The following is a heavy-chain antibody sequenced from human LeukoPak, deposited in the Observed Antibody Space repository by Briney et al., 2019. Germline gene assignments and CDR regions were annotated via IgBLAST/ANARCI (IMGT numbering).Heavy chain of an antibody. CDR2: IIPILDIA. V-gene: IGHV1-69*04. CDR1: GGTFSSYA. CDR3: ARGSTAMAPFDY. J-gene: IGHJ4*02. D-gene: IGHD5-18*01. Sequence: ASVKVSCKASGGTFSSYAISWVRRAPGQGLEWMGRIIPILDIANYAQKFQGRVTITADKSTSTAYMELSSLRSDDTAVYYCARGSTAMAPFDYWGQGTLVTVSS.